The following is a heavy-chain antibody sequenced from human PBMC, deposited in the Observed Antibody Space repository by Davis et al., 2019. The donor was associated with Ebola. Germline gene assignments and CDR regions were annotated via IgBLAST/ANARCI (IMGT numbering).Heavy chain of an antibody. V-gene: IGHV3-23*01. J-gene: IGHJ3*02. D-gene: IGHD1-7*01. CDR3: ARDRAGITGTTCAFDI. CDR2: ISGSGGST. CDR1: GFTFSSYA. Sequence: PGGSLRLSCAASGFTFSSYAMSWVRQAPGKGLEWVSAISGSGGSTYYADSVKGRFTISRDNAKNSLYLQMNSLRAEDTAVYYCARDRAGITGTTCAFDIWGQGTMVTVCS.